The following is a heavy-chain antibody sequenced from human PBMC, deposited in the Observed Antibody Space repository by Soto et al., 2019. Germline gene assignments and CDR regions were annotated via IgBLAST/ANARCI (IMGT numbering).Heavy chain of an antibody. CDR1: GFTFSSYD. CDR2: IGTAGDT. V-gene: IGHV3-13*01. D-gene: IGHD2-8*01. J-gene: IGHJ4*02. CDR3: VRDIMAPGSFVDFDY. Sequence: PGGSLRLSCAASGFTFSSYDMHWVRQATGKGLEWVSAIGTAGDTYYPGSVKGRFIISRDNAENSLYLEVSSLRADDTAVYYCVRDIMAPGSFVDFDYWGQGTLVTVSS.